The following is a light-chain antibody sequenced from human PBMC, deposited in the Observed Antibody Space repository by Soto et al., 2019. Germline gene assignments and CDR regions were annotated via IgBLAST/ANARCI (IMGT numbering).Light chain of an antibody. J-gene: IGKJ4*01. Sequence: AIRMTQSPSSFSASTGDRVTITCRASQGISSYLAWYQQKPGKAPKLLIYAASTLQSGVPSRFSGGGSGTDFTLTISSLQPEDFGTYYCQQSYASPVTFGGGTKVDIK. V-gene: IGKV1-8*01. CDR1: QGISSY. CDR2: AAS. CDR3: QQSYASPVT.